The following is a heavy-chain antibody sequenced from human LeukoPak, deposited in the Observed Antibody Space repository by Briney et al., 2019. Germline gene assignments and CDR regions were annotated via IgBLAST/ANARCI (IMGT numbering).Heavy chain of an antibody. CDR1: GYSFTSYW. V-gene: IGHV5-10-1*01. Sequence: KRGESLKISCKGSGYSFTSYWISWVRQMPGKGLEWIGRIDPSDSYTNYSPSFQGHVTISADKSISTAYLQWSSLKASDTAMYYCARQAGSGSYYDYWGQGTLVTVSS. D-gene: IGHD3-10*01. J-gene: IGHJ4*02. CDR2: IDPSDSYT. CDR3: ARQAGSGSYYDY.